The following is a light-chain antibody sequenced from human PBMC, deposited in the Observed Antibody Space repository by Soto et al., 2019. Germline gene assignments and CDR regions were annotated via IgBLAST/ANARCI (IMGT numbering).Light chain of an antibody. V-gene: IGLV2-14*01. CDR1: GSDVGGYNY. J-gene: IGLJ1*01. CDR3: SSYTSSGTYV. Sequence: QFALTQPASVSGSPGQSITVSCTGTGSDVGGYNYVSWYQQHPGKAPKVIIYEVRNRPSGVSDRFSGSKSGNTASLTISGLQAEDEADYYCSSYTSSGTYVFGTGTKVTVL. CDR2: EVR.